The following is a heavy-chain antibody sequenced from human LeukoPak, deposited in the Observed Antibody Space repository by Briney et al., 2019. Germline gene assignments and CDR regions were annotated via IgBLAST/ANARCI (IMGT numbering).Heavy chain of an antibody. CDR2: IFPGDSDT. J-gene: IGHJ4*02. CDR3: TCATPYYYGSGSYYTDY. Sequence: GESLKISCKGPGYSFTNYWIGWVRQMPGKGLEWMGIIFPGDSDTRYNPSFQGQVTISADKSISTAYLQWSSLKASDTAMYHCTCATPYYYGSGSYYTDYWGQGTLVTVSS. V-gene: IGHV5-51*01. D-gene: IGHD3-10*01. CDR1: GYSFTNYW.